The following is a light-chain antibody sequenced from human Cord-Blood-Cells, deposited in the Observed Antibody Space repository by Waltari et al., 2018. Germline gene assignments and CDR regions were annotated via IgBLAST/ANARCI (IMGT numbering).Light chain of an antibody. Sequence: QSALTQPASVSGSPGQSITISCTGTSSDVGSYNLVSWYQQHPGKAPKLMIYEVSKLPSGVSNRFSGSKSGNTASRTIAGRQAEDEADYYCCSYAGSSDVFGTGTKVTVL. J-gene: IGLJ1*01. CDR2: EVS. V-gene: IGLV2-23*02. CDR1: SSDVGSYNL. CDR3: CSYAGSSDV.